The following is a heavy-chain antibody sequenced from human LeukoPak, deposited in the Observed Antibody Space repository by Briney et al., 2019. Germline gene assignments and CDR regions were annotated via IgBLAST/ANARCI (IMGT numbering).Heavy chain of an antibody. J-gene: IGHJ6*03. D-gene: IGHD2-15*01. CDR2: INHSGST. CDR1: GGSFSGYY. CDR3: ARGRKDIVVVVAAIYYYYYYYMDV. Sequence: PSETLSLTCAVYGGSFSGYYWSWIRQPPGKGLEWIGEINHSGSTNYNPSLKSRVTISVDTSKNQFSLKLSSVTAADTAVYYCARGRKDIVVVVAAIYYYYYYYMDVWGKGTTVTVSS. V-gene: IGHV4-34*01.